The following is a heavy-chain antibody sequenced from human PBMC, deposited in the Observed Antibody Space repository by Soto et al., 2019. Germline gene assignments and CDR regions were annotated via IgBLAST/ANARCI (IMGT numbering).Heavy chain of an antibody. Sequence: QVQLVESGGGVVQPGRSLRLSCAASGFTFSSYGMHWVRQAPGKGLEWVAVISYDGSNKYYADSVKGRFTISRDNSKNTLYLQMNSLRAEDTAVYYCAKDQGSSSGGCMDVWGQGTTVTVSS. J-gene: IGHJ6*02. D-gene: IGHD6-6*01. CDR1: GFTFSSYG. V-gene: IGHV3-30*18. CDR2: ISYDGSNK. CDR3: AKDQGSSSGGCMDV.